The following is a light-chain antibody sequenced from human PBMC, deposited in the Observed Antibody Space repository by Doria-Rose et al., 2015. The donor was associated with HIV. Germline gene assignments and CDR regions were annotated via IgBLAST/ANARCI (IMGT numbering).Light chain of an antibody. CDR2: GNT. J-gene: IGLJ1*01. CDR1: SSNVGAGFD. Sequence: QSVLTQPPSVSGAPGQRVAISCIGSSSNVGAGFDVNWYQQFPGTAPKLLIHGNTNRPSGFPDRFSGSKSGTSASLAISGLRAEDEADYYCQSYDSRLSVYVFGTGTKVTVL. CDR3: QSYDSRLSVYV. V-gene: IGLV1-40*01.